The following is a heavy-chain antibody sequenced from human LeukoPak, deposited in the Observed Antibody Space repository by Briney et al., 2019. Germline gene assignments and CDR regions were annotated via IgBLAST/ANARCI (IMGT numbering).Heavy chain of an antibody. Sequence: PSETLSLTCTVSGGSISSSSYYWGWIRQTPGKGLEWIGSMYCSGSIYYNPSLKSRVTISVDTSKNQFSLKLSSVTAADTAVYYCARDLGKKNWFDPWGQGTLVTVSS. D-gene: IGHD4-23*01. CDR1: GGSISSSSYY. CDR2: MYCSGSI. J-gene: IGHJ5*02. CDR3: ARDLGKKNWFDP. V-gene: IGHV4-39*07.